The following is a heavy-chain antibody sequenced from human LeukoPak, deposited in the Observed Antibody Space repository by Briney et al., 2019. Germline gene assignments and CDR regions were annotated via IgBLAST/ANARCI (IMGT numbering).Heavy chain of an antibody. J-gene: IGHJ4*02. CDR1: GFTFSSYG. V-gene: IGHV3-33*01. D-gene: IGHD6-19*01. CDR2: IWYDGSNK. Sequence: GGSLRLSCAASGFTFSSYGMHWVRQAPGKGLEWVAVIWYDGSNKYYADSVKGRFTISRDNSKNTLYLQMNSLRAEDTAVYYCARDGKAYSSGWRFDYWGQGTQVTVSS. CDR3: ARDGKAYSSGWRFDY.